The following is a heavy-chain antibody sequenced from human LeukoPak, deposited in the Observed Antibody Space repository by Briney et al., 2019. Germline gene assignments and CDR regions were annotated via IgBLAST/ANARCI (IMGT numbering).Heavy chain of an antibody. J-gene: IGHJ4*02. V-gene: IGHV4-59*12. D-gene: IGHD3-10*01. Sequence: SETLSLTCTVSGGSISSYYWSWIRQPPGKGLEWLGYIYYSGSTNYNPSLKSRVTISVDTSKNQFSLKLSSVTAADTAVYYCARGTYYYGSGSYRPFDYWGQGTLVTVSS. CDR2: IYYSGST. CDR3: ARGTYYYGSGSYRPFDY. CDR1: GGSISSYY.